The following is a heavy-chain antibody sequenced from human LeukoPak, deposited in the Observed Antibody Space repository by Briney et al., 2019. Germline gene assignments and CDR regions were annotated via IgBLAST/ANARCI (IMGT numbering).Heavy chain of an antibody. V-gene: IGHV3-48*03. CDR2: ISSSGSTI. D-gene: IGHD2-15*01. CDR3: ARGRAALSYYMDV. CDR1: GFTFSSYE. J-gene: IGHJ6*03. Sequence: PGGSLRLPCAASGFTFSSYEMNWVRQAPGKGLEWVSYISSSGSTIYYADSVKGRFTISRDNAKNSLYLQMNSLRAEDTAVFYCARGRAALSYYMDVWGKGTTVTVSS.